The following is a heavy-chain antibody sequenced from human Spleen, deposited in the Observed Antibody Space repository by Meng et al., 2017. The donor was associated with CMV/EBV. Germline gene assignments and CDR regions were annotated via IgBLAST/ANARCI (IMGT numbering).Heavy chain of an antibody. CDR2: INPNSGGT. CDR3: ARVPLLAPAPCRFDP. D-gene: IGHD2-2*01. V-gene: IGHV1-2*02. J-gene: IGHJ5*02. Sequence: WVRQAPGQGLEWMGWINPNSGGTNYAQKFQGRVTMTRDTSISTAYMELTRLRSDDTALYYCARVPLLAPAPCRFDPWGQGTLVTVSS.